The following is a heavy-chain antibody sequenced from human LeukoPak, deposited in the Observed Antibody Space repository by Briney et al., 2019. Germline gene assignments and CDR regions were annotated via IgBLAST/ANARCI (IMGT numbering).Heavy chain of an antibody. Sequence: SETLSLTCTVSGGSISSGSYYWSWIRQPAGKGLEWIGRIYTSGSTNYNPSLKSRATISVDTSKNQFSLKLSSVTAADTAVYYCARGSEILDYWGQGTLVTVSS. CDR2: IYTSGST. V-gene: IGHV4-61*02. CDR1: GGSISSGSYY. D-gene: IGHD2-15*01. J-gene: IGHJ4*02. CDR3: ARGSEILDY.